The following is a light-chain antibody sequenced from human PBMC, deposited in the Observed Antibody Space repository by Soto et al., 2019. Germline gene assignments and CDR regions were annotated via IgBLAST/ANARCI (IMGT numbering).Light chain of an antibody. CDR2: KIS. CDR3: VQTTHWPYT. J-gene: IGKJ5*01. CDR1: QSLVHSTGNTY. V-gene: IGKV2-30*02. Sequence: EVVMTQSPLSLPVTLGQPASISCRSSQSLVHSTGNTYLTWFHQRPGQSPRRLIYKISDRDSGVPDRFSGSGSVTDFTLKVSRVEAEDVGIYFCVQTTHWPYTFGQGTRLEI.